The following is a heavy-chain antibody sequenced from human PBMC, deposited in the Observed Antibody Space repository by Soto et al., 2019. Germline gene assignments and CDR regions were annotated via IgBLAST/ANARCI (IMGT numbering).Heavy chain of an antibody. CDR3: ARLSTEVTNFDY. CDR1: GGSVSSGSYY. J-gene: IGHJ4*02. D-gene: IGHD3-10*01. Sequence: SETLSLTCTVSGGSVSSGSYYWSWIRQPPGKGLEWIGYIYYSGSTNYNPSLKSRVTISVDTSKNQFSLKLSSVTAADAAVYYCARLSTEVTNFDYWGQGTLVTVSS. CDR2: IYYSGST. V-gene: IGHV4-61*01.